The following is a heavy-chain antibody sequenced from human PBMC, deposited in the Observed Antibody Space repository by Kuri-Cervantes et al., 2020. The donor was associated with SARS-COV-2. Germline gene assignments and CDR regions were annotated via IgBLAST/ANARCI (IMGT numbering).Heavy chain of an antibody. Sequence: ASVKVSCKASGYTFTSYYMHWVRQAPGQGLEWMGIINPSGGSTSYARKFQGRVTMTRDTSTSTVYMELSRLRSDDTAVYYCARVTRYSSSSASDDYYYYMDVWGKGTTVTVSS. D-gene: IGHD6-6*01. V-gene: IGHV1-46*01. CDR3: ARVTRYSSSSASDDYYYYMDV. CDR1: GYTFTSYY. CDR2: INPSGGST. J-gene: IGHJ6*03.